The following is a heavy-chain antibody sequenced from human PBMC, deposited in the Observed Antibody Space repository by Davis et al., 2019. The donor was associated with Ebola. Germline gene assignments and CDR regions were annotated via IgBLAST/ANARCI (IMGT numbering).Heavy chain of an antibody. J-gene: IGHJ6*02. D-gene: IGHD1-26*01. Sequence: GGSLRLSCAASGFTFSSYWMSWVRQAPGKGLEWVANIKQDGSEKYYVDSVKGRFTISRDNAKNSLYLQMNSLRAEDTAVYYCAKDIPPRNSGSYVRGYYYYGMDVWGQGTTVTVSS. CDR1: GFTFSSYW. V-gene: IGHV3-7*01. CDR3: AKDIPPRNSGSYVRGYYYYGMDV. CDR2: IKQDGSEK.